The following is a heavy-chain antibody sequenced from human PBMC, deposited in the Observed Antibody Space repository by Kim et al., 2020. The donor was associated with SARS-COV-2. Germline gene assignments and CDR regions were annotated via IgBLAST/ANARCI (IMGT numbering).Heavy chain of an antibody. CDR3: ARSWIQDYYGMDV. J-gene: IGHJ6*02. CDR1: GFTFSNYF. Sequence: GGSLRLSCAASGFTFSNYFMSWVRQAPGKGLEWVANIKQDESEKYYADSVKGRFTISRDNAEKSLYLQMNSLRAEDTAVYYCARSWIQDYYGMDVWAQGTTVTVSS. V-gene: IGHV3-7*05. CDR2: IKQDESEK. D-gene: IGHD5-18*01.